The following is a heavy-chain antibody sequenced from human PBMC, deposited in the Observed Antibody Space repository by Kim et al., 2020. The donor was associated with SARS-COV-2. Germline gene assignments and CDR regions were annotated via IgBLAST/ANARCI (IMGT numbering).Heavy chain of an antibody. CDR2: VYYNGFT. J-gene: IGHJ4*02. V-gene: IGHV4-59*13. Sequence: SETLSLTCTVSGGSINNYYWNWLRQPPGRGLEWIGYVYYNGFTIYNPPLKSRATISVDTSKNQFSLKMNSLTTADTAVYYCARGGGYYGSGSRNFDYWGRGTLVTVSS. CDR1: GGSINNYY. CDR3: ARGGGYYGSGSRNFDY. D-gene: IGHD3-10*01.